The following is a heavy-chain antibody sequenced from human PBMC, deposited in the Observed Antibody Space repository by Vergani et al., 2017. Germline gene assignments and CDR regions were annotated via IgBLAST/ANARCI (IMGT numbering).Heavy chain of an antibody. CDR3: ARAPRYQPRDVCDI. Sequence: EVQLLESGGGLVHPGWSLRLSCAASGLPVSGFAFNTYAMICVRQAPGKGLEWVSGISATGDENTDYADSVKGRFTISRENTKNSLYLQMNSLRAGDTALYYCARAPRYQPRDVCDIWGQGTMVTVSS. J-gene: IGHJ3*02. CDR2: ISATGDENT. CDR1: GLPVSGFAFNTYA. D-gene: IGHD2-2*01. V-gene: IGHV3-23*01.